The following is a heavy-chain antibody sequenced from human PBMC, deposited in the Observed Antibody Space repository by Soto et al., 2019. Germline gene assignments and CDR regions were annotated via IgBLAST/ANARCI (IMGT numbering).Heavy chain of an antibody. CDR1: GYTFTSYG. J-gene: IGHJ4*02. V-gene: IGHV1-18*01. Sequence: QVQLVQSGAEVKKPGASVKVSCKASGYTFTSYGISWVRQAPGQGLEWMGWISAYTGNTNYAQKLQVRVTITTDTSTSTAYMALRSLRSDDTAVSYSARDLPPFDYWGQATLVTVSS. CDR2: ISAYTGNT. CDR3: ARDLPPFDY.